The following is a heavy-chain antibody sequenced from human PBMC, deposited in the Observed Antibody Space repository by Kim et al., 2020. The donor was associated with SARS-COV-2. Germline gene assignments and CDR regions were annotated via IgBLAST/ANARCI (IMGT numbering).Heavy chain of an antibody. Sequence: VKGRFTISRDDSKNTLYLQMNRLKTEDTAVYYCTTGGGDYIGYYYYGMDVWGQGTTVTVSS. J-gene: IGHJ6*02. V-gene: IGHV3-15*01. D-gene: IGHD4-17*01. CDR3: TTGGGDYIGYYYYGMDV.